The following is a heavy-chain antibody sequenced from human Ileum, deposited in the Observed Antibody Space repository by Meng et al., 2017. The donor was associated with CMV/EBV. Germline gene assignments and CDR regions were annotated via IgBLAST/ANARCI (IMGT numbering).Heavy chain of an antibody. CDR1: GYNVHAYC. CDR3: ARDTSSGYYFHY. CDR2: INPNTGGA. D-gene: IGHD3-22*01. V-gene: IGHV1-2*06. Sequence: SCKISGYNVHAYCVDWMRQSPGQGLEWMGQINPNTGGASYSQKFQDRVTITSDLSLRTVYMEMSSLTSDDTALYYCARDTSSGYYFHYWGRGTLVTVSS. J-gene: IGHJ4*01.